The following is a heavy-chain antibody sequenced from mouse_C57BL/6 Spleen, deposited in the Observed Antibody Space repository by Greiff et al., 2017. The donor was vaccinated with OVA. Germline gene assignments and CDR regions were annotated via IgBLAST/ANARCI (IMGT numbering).Heavy chain of an antibody. Sequence: VKLMESGPELVKPGASVKISCKASGYAFSSSWMNWVKQRPGKGLEWIGRIYPGDGDTNYNGKFKGKATLTADKSSSTAYMQLSSLTSEDSAVYFCAREDSGLDYWGQGTTLTVSS. V-gene: IGHV1-82*01. CDR1: GYAFSSSW. D-gene: IGHD3-2*02. CDR2: IYPGDGDT. J-gene: IGHJ2*01. CDR3: AREDSGLDY.